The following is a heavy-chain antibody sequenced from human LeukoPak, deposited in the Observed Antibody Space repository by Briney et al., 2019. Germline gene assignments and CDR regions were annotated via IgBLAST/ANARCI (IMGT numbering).Heavy chain of an antibody. D-gene: IGHD3-22*01. CDR3: ANSPMISSTWDDY. V-gene: IGHV3-21*01. Sequence: GGSLRLSCAASGFTFSSYSMNWGRQAPGKGLEWVSSISSSSSYIYYADSVKGRFTISRDNAKTSLYLQMNSLRAEDTAVYYCANSPMISSTWDDYWGQGTLVTVSS. CDR1: GFTFSSYS. J-gene: IGHJ4*02. CDR2: ISSSSSYI.